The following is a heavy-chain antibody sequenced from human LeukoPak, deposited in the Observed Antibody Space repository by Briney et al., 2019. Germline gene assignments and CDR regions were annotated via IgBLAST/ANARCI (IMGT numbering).Heavy chain of an antibody. CDR1: GFTFDDYA. Sequence: GGSLRLSCAASGFTFDDYAMHWVRQAPGKGLEWVSLISWDGGSTYYADSVKGRFTISRDNSKNSLYLQMNSLRAEDTALYYCAKDRTYDSSGHFDYWGQGTLVTVPS. CDR3: AKDRTYDSSGHFDY. CDR2: ISWDGGST. V-gene: IGHV3-43D*03. J-gene: IGHJ4*02. D-gene: IGHD3-22*01.